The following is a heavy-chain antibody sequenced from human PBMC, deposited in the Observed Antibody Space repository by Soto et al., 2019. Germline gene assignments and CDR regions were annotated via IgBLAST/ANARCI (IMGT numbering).Heavy chain of an antibody. Sequence: QVQLVQSGAEVKKPGASVKVSCKASGYTFTSYYMHWVRQAPGQGLEWMGIINPSGGSTSYAQYFPGRVAMTRDTSTNTVYMELSVLRSEDTAVYYCARGWGDCSGGFCSPQRVYYFDYWGQGTLVTVSS. CDR1: GYTFTSYY. D-gene: IGHD2-15*01. J-gene: IGHJ4*02. V-gene: IGHV1-46*01. CDR3: ARGWGDCSGGFCSPQRVYYFDY. CDR2: INPSGGST.